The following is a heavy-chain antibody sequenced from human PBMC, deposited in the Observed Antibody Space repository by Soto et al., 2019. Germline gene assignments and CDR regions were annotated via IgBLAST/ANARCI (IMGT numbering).Heavy chain of an antibody. CDR2: IYYSVST. CDR3: ASYSSGWYDVIY. J-gene: IGHJ4*02. V-gene: IGHV4-61*01. Sequence: QVQLQESGPGLVKPSETLSLTCTVSGGSVSSGSYYWSWIRQPPGKGLEWIGYIYYSVSTNYNPSLKSRVTISVDTSKNQFSLKVSSVTAADTAVYYCASYSSGWYDVIYWGQGTRVTVSS. CDR1: GGSVSSGSYY. D-gene: IGHD6-19*01.